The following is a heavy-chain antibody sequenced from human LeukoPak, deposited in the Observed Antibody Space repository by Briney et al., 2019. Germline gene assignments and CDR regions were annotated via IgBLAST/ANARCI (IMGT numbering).Heavy chain of an antibody. CDR1: GFTFSNFA. CDR2: ISYDGKDE. CDR3: LHTGTYYGLFDS. Sequence: PGGSLRLSCVGSGFTFSNFAMHWVRQAPGKGQEWIAVISYDGKDEHYADSVKGRFTISRDNSKNTLFLQMNSLRPEDTAVYFCLHTGTYYGLFDSWGQGTLVTVSS. D-gene: IGHD1-26*01. J-gene: IGHJ4*02. V-gene: IGHV3-30*04.